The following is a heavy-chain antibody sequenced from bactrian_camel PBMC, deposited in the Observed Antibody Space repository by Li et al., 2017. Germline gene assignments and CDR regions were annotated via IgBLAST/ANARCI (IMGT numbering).Heavy chain of an antibody. CDR1: GYTFSTYC. J-gene: IGHJ4*01. V-gene: IGHV3S1*01. CDR2: ISTSGQTP. Sequence: HVQLVESGGGSVQAGGSLRLSCAASGYTFSTYCMAWFRQAPEKAREAVARISTSGQTPHYVDSVKGRFTISRDNRKDTLTLQMDNLNLDDSGMYYCAAAEFRGGSCRDHEYTDWGQGTQVTVS. D-gene: IGHD7*01. CDR3: AAAEFRGGSCRDHEYTD.